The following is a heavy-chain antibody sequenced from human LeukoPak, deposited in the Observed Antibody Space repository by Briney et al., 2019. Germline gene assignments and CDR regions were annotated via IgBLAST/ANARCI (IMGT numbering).Heavy chain of an antibody. Sequence: PSETLSLTCTVSGGSISTYYWSWIRQPPGKGLEWIGYIHYSGTTNYNPSLKNRVTISLDTSKNQFSLNLGSVTAADTAVYFCARMGGYSGYATHWGQGTLATVSS. J-gene: IGHJ4*02. CDR1: GGSISTYY. CDR3: ARMGGYSGYATH. V-gene: IGHV4-59*08. CDR2: IHYSGTT. D-gene: IGHD5-12*01.